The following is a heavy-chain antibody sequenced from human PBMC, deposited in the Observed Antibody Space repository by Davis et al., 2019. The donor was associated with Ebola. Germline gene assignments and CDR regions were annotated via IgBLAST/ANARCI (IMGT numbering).Heavy chain of an antibody. V-gene: IGHV1-69*13. Sequence: AASVKVSCKASGGAFSSYIVSWVRQAPGQGLEWMGGIIPISGIPSYAQKFQGRVTISADDSTSTVYMELTSLRSEDTAVYYCAREVIVVVVAATRQPYYYYYGMDVWGKGTTVTVSS. D-gene: IGHD2-15*01. J-gene: IGHJ6*04. CDR3: AREVIVVVVAATRQPYYYYYGMDV. CDR2: IIPISGIP. CDR1: GGAFSSYI.